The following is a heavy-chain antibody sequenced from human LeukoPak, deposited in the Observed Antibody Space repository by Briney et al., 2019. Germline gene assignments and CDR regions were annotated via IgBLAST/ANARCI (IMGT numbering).Heavy chain of an antibody. D-gene: IGHD1-26*01. Sequence: GGSLRLSCAASGFTFSTYSMNWVRQAPGKGLEWVSSISSNSNYIYYAGSVKGRFTISRDNAKNSLYLQMDSLRAEDTALYYCVIPPFSGSYYFDYWGQGTLVTVSP. CDR2: ISSNSNYI. J-gene: IGHJ4*02. V-gene: IGHV3-21*06. CDR1: GFTFSTYS. CDR3: VIPPFSGSYYFDY.